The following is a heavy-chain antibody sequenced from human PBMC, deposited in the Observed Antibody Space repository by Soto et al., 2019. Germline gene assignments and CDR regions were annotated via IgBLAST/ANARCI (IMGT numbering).Heavy chain of an antibody. D-gene: IGHD6-19*01. CDR3: ARDSSIAVAGTLGY. CDR2: ISSSSSYI. Sequence: GSLRLSCAASGFTFSSYSMNWVRQAPGKGLEWVSSISSSSSYIYYADSVKGRFTISRDNAKNSLYLQMNSLRAEDTAVYYCARDSSIAVAGTLGYWGQGTQVTVSS. CDR1: GFTFSSYS. V-gene: IGHV3-21*01. J-gene: IGHJ4*02.